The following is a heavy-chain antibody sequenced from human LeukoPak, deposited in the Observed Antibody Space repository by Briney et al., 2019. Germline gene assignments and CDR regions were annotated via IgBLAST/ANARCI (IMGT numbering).Heavy chain of an antibody. CDR1: GFTVSSNY. CDR2: IYSGGST. J-gene: IGHJ4*02. D-gene: IGHD6-13*01. V-gene: IGHV3-53*01. CDR3: ARGFPFWDSSSWYGLDY. Sequence: GGSPRLSCAASGFTVSSNYMSWVRQAPGKGLEWVSVIYSGGSTYYADSVKGRFTISRDNSKNTLYLQMNSLRAEDTAVYYCARGFPFWDSSSWYGLDYWGQGTLVTVSS.